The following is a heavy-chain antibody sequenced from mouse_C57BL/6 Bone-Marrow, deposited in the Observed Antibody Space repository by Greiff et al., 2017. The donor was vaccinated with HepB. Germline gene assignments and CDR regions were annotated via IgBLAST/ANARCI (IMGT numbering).Heavy chain of an antibody. Sequence: QVQLQQSGAELAKPGASVKLSCKASGYTFTSYWMHWVKQRPGQGLEWIGYINPSSGYTKYNQKFKDKATVTADKSSSTAYMQLSSLTYEDSAVYYCARDGYWGQGTTLTVSS. D-gene: IGHD2-3*01. CDR1: GYTFTSYW. CDR3: ARDGY. V-gene: IGHV1-7*01. CDR2: INPSSGYT. J-gene: IGHJ2*01.